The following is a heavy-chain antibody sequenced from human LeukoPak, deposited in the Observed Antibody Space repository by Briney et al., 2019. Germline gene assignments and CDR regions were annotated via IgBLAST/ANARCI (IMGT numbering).Heavy chain of an antibody. CDR2: ISGSGGST. CDR1: GFTFSSYA. Sequence: GGSLRLSCAASGFTFSSYAMSWVRQAPGKGLEWVSAISGSGGSTYYADSVKGRFTITRDNAKNSLYLQMNSLRAEDTAVYYCARERVYCSSTNCYAGLDYWGQGTLVTVSS. CDR3: ARERVYCSSTNCYAGLDY. J-gene: IGHJ4*02. D-gene: IGHD2-2*01. V-gene: IGHV3-23*01.